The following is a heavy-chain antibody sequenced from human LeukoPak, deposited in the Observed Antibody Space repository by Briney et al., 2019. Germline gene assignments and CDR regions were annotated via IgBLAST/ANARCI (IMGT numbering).Heavy chain of an antibody. CDR3: AKAPYNWNYVSLGY. CDR2: FSGSYGST. D-gene: IGHD1-7*01. J-gene: IGHJ4*02. Sequence: GGSLRLSCAASGFIFSSYARNWVRHAPGKGRVLLSAFSGSYGSTYYADSVKGRFTICRDNSKNTLYLQMNSLRAEDTDVYYCAKAPYNWNYVSLGYWGQGTLVTVSS. CDR1: GFIFSSYA. V-gene: IGHV3-23*01.